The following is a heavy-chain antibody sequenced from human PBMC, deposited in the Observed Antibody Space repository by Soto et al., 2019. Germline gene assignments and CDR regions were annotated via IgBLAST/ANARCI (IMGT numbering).Heavy chain of an antibody. CDR3: ARGDKNNDYYLDY. CDR2: IYNSGGS. J-gene: IGHJ4*02. V-gene: IGHV4-30-2*01. CDR1: GASISSGDYA. Sequence: QLQLQESGSGLVKPSQTLSLTCVVSGASISSGDYAWNWVRQPPGKGLEWLGYIYNSGGSYYNPSLQSRVSISLDRSKNHFSLNLDSVTAADTALYFCARGDKNNDYYLDYWGEGTLVTVTS. D-gene: IGHD3-16*01.